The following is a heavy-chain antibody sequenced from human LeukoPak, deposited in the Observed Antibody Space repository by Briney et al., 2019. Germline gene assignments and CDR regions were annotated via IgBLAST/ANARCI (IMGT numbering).Heavy chain of an antibody. CDR2: ISGSGGST. CDR1: GFTVSSNY. Sequence: GGSLRLSCAASGFTVSSNYMSWVRQAPGKGLEWVSAISGSGGSTYYADSVKGRFTISRDNSKNTLYLQMNSLRAEDTAVYYCATHYYDSSGYYEYYFDYWGQGTLVTVSS. V-gene: IGHV3-23*01. D-gene: IGHD3-22*01. J-gene: IGHJ4*02. CDR3: ATHYYDSSGYYEYYFDY.